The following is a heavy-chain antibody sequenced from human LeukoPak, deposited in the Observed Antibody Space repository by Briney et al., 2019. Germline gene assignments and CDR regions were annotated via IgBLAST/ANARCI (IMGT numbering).Heavy chain of an antibody. Sequence: SETLSLTCTVSGGSISSYYWNWIRQPPGKGLEWIGYIYYSGTTNYNPSLKSRVTISVDASKNQFSLKLSSVTAADTAVYYCARVCYYDSSATGCFDYWGQGTLVTVSS. J-gene: IGHJ4*02. CDR1: GGSISSYY. D-gene: IGHD3-22*01. CDR2: IYYSGTT. CDR3: ARVCYYDSSATGCFDY. V-gene: IGHV4-59*12.